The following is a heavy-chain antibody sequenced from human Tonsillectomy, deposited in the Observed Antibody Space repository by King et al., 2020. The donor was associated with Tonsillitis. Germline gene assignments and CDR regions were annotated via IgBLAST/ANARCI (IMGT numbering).Heavy chain of an antibody. CDR2: IKQDGSEK. V-gene: IGHV3-7*03. D-gene: IGHD6-6*01. J-gene: IGHJ3*01. CDR3: ATTSCPGRTFDF. Sequence: EVQLVESGGGLVQPGGSLRLSCAASGITFSSYWMSWVRQTPGKGLEWVANIKQDGSEKYYVDSVKGRFTISRDNAKHSLYLHMNSLRAEDMAVYYCATTSCPGRTFDFWGHGTLVTVSS. CDR1: GITFSSYW.